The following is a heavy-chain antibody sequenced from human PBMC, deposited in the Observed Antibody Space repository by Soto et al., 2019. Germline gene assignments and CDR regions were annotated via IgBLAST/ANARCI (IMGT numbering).Heavy chain of an antibody. CDR3: ARENYGSGRTTPLGWFDP. Sequence: SVKVSCKASGGTFSSYAISWVRQAPGQGLEWMGGIIPIFGTANYAQKFQGGVTITADKSTSTAYMELSSLRSEDTAVYYCARENYGSGRTTPLGWFDPWGQGTLVTVSS. CDR1: GGTFSSYA. V-gene: IGHV1-69*06. CDR2: IIPIFGTA. D-gene: IGHD3-10*01. J-gene: IGHJ5*02.